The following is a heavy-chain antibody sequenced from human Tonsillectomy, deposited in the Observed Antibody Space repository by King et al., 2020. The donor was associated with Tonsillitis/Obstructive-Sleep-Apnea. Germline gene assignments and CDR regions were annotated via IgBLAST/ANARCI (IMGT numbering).Heavy chain of an antibody. CDR3: AKAMVQGIIITIFDY. J-gene: IGHJ4*02. CDR2: NSGGGVST. Sequence: VQLVESGGGLVQPGGSLRLSCAASGITFSSYAMSWGRQAPGKGLEWVSTNSGGGVSTYYADSVKGRFTISRDNSKNTLYLQMNSLRAEDTAVYYCAKAMVQGIIITIFDYWGQGTLVTVSS. D-gene: IGHD3-10*01. V-gene: IGHV3-23*04. CDR1: GITFSSYA.